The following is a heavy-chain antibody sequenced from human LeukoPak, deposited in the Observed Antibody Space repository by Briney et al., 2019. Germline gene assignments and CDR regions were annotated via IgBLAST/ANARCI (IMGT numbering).Heavy chain of an antibody. CDR1: GFTVSNNF. Sequence: GGSLSLFCAASGFTVSNNFMSWVRQAPGQGLEWVSLISGGGGTYYAASVKRRFTISRGNSENSLYLQMNSLRPEDTAAYYCARVVDSTRAFHVWGQGAVVLVSS. J-gene: IGHJ3*01. D-gene: IGHD2-21*01. CDR3: ARVVDSTRAFHV. V-gene: IGHV3-66*01. CDR2: ISGGGGT.